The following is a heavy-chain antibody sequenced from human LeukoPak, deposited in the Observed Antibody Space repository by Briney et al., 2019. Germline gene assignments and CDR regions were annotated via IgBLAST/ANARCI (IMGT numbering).Heavy chain of an antibody. CDR1: GGSINSGGYS. CDR2: IYYSGST. CDR3: ATYSSSSPFDY. J-gene: IGHJ4*02. V-gene: IGHV4-31*03. Sequence: SETLSFTCTVSGGSINSGGYSWSWIRQHPGKGLEWIGYIYYSGSTYYNPSLKSRVTISVDTSKNQFSLRLSSVTAADTAVYYCATYSSSSPFDYWGQGTLVTVSS. D-gene: IGHD6-6*01.